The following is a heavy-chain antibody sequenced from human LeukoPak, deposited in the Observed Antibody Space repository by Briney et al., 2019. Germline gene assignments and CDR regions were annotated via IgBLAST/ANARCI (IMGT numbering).Heavy chain of an antibody. D-gene: IGHD3-10*01. V-gene: IGHV1-2*02. CDR3: ARDFSPRRLWFPIGY. Sequence: ASVKVSCKALGYTFTDHYFHWLRQAPGQGIEWMGWIHPGRGDTNIAQKFQGRVSLTRDMSISTAYMELSRLTSDDTAVYYCARDFSPRRLWFPIGYWGQGTLVTVSS. J-gene: IGHJ4*02. CDR2: IHPGRGDT. CDR1: GYTFTDHY.